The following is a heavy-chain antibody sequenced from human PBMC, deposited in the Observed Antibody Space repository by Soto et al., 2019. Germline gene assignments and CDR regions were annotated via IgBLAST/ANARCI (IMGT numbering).Heavy chain of an antibody. V-gene: IGHV4-4*07. CDR3: ARNDYEAGRVGNWFGP. J-gene: IGHJ5*02. CDR1: GGSISSYY. D-gene: IGHD4-17*01. Sequence: SETLSLTCTVSGGSISSYYWSWIRQPAGKGLEWIGRIYTSGSTNYNPSLKSRVTMSVDTSKNQFSLKLSSVTAADTAVYYCARNDYEAGRVGNWFGPWGQGTLVTVSS. CDR2: IYTSGST.